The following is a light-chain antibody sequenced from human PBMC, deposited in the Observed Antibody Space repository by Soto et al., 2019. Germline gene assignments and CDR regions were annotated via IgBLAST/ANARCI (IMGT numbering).Light chain of an antibody. CDR1: SGHSSNA. V-gene: IGLV4-69*01. CDR3: QTWGTGIVV. CDR2: VYSDGSH. Sequence: QSVLTQSPSASASLGASVKLTCTLSSGHSSNAIAWHQQQPEKGPRYLMKVYSDGSHSKGDEIPDRFSGSSSGAERYLTISSLPSEDEADYYCQTWGTGIVVFGGGTKLTVL. J-gene: IGLJ2*01.